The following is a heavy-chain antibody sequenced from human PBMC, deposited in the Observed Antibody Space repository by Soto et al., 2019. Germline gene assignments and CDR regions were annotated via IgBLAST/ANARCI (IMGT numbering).Heavy chain of an antibody. Sequence: GASVKVSCKASGYTFTSYSITWVRQAPGQGLEWMGWISTYNGNTNYAQKLQGRVTMTTDTSTSTAYMELSSLRSEDTAVYYCAAPSSGYSKVLWTWGQGTLVT. J-gene: IGHJ5*02. V-gene: IGHV1-18*04. CDR2: ISTYNGNT. CDR1: GYTFTSYS. CDR3: AAPSSGYSKVLWT. D-gene: IGHD3-22*01.